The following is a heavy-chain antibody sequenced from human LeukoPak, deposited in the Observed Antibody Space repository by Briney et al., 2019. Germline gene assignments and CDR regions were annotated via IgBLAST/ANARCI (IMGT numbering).Heavy chain of an antibody. D-gene: IGHD6-19*01. CDR2: IIPILGIA. CDR1: GGTFSSYA. Sequence: SVKVSCKASGGTFSSYAISWVRQAPGQGLEWMGRIIPILGIANYAQKFQGRVTITADKSTSTAYMELSSLRSEDTAVYYCARGIAVAVQWFDPWGQGTLVTVSS. V-gene: IGHV1-69*04. J-gene: IGHJ5*02. CDR3: ARGIAVAVQWFDP.